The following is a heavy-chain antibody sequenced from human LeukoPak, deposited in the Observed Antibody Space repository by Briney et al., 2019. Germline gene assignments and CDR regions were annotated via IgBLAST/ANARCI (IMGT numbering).Heavy chain of an antibody. CDR1: GGTFSSYA. CDR3: ARGMLITGTTNAFDI. J-gene: IGHJ4*02. Sequence: SVKVSCKASGGTFSSYAISWVRQAPGQGLEWMGGIIPIFGTANYAQKFQGRVTITTDESTSTAYMELSSLRSEDTAVYYCARGMLITGTTNAFDIWGQGTLVIVSS. CDR2: IIPIFGTA. D-gene: IGHD1-7*01. V-gene: IGHV1-69*05.